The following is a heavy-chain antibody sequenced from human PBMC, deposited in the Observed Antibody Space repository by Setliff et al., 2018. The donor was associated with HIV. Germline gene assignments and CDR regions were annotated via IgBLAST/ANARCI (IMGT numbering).Heavy chain of an antibody. CDR3: TRDYAYDWNSVMDV. V-gene: IGHV3-20*04. CDR2: INRNGGST. D-gene: IGHD1-7*01. J-gene: IGHJ6*03. CDR1: GFRFDDYG. Sequence: PGGSLRLSCAASGFRFDDYGMNWVRQVPGKGLEWVSIINRNGGSTGYADSVKGRFTISRDNARNSLYLQMNSLRAEDTAVYYCTRDYAYDWNSVMDVWGKGTTVTVSS.